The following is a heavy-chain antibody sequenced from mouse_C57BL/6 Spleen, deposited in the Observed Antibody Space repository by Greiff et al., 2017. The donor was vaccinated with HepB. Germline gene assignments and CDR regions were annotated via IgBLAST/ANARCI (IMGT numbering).Heavy chain of an antibody. D-gene: IGHD1-1*01. CDR1: GYTFTSYW. J-gene: IGHJ4*01. CDR2: IYPGSGST. V-gene: IGHV1-55*01. CDR3: ARYSIYCYGSSYEDYAMDY. Sequence: QVQLQQPGAELVKPGASVKMSCKASGYTFTSYWITWVKQRPGQGLEWIGDIYPGSGSTNYNEKFKSKATLTVDTSSSTAYMQLSSLTSEDSAVYYCARYSIYCYGSSYEDYAMDYWGQGTSVTVSS.